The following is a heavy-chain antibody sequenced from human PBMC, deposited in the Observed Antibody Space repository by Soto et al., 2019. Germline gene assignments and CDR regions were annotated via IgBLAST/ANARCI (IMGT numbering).Heavy chain of an antibody. D-gene: IGHD6-6*01. CDR2: ISQSGNT. CDR3: ARAPKVSGSSQTRPDF. CDR1: SGSFSGYY. V-gene: IGHV4-34*01. J-gene: IGHJ4*02. Sequence: SETLSLTCSIYSGSFSGYYWSWIRQPPGKGLEWIGEISQSGNTNYSPTLKSRVSISIDTSKKQFSLNLASVSAADTAVYYCARAPKVSGSSQTRPDFWGQGTLVTVSS.